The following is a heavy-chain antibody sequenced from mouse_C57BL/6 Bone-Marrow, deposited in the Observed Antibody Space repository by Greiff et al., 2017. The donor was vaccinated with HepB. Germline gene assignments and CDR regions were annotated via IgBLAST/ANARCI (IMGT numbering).Heavy chain of an antibody. CDR3: ARDANYGYDRWYFDV. V-gene: IGHV7-1*01. D-gene: IGHD2-2*01. Sequence: EVMLVDSGGGLVQSGRSLRLSCATSGFTFSDFYMEWVRQAPGKGLEWIAASRNKANDYTTEYSASVKGRFIVSRDTSQSILYLQMNALRAEDTAIYYCARDANYGYDRWYFDVWGTGTTVTVSS. J-gene: IGHJ1*03. CDR2: SRNKANDYTT. CDR1: GFTFSDFY.